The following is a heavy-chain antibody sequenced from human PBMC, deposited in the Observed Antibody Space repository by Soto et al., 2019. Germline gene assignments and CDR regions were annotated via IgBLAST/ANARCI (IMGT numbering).Heavy chain of an antibody. CDR1: GGSISSYY. J-gene: IGHJ3*02. Sequence: QVQLQESGPGLVKPSETLSLTCTVSGGSISSYYWSWIRQPPGKGLEWIGYIYYSGSTNYNPSLMRRVTISVDTAKNQFTLELSSVTAADTAVDYWAGQQWLVLNAFDIWGLGTMVTVSS. D-gene: IGHD6-19*01. CDR2: IYYSGST. CDR3: AGQQWLVLNAFDI. V-gene: IGHV4-59*01.